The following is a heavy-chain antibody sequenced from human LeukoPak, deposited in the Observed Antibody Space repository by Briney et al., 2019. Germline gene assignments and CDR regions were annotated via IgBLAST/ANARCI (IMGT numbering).Heavy chain of an antibody. CDR1: GGSISSSSYY. Sequence: NPSETLSLTCTVSGGSISSSSYYWGWIRQPPGKGLEWIGSIYYSGSTYYNPSLKSRVTISVDTSKNQFSLKLSSVTAADTAVYYCARQATSGGCSSTSCFFMDVWGKGTTVTISS. V-gene: IGHV4-39*01. CDR3: ARQATSGGCSSTSCFFMDV. J-gene: IGHJ6*03. D-gene: IGHD2-2*01. CDR2: IYYSGST.